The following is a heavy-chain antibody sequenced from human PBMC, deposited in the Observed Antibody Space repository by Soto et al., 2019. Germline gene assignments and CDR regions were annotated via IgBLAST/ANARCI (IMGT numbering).Heavy chain of an antibody. Sequence: PSETLSLTCAVSGYSISSGYCWGCIRQPPAKGLEWIGSIYHSGSTYYNPSLKSRVTISVATSKNKFSLKLSSVTAADTAVYYCARDGIAAAGYYYYGMAVWGQGTTVTVSS. CDR3: ARDGIAAAGYYYYGMAV. CDR1: GYSISSGYC. V-gene: IGHV4-38-2*02. D-gene: IGHD6-13*01. CDR2: IYHSGST. J-gene: IGHJ6*02.